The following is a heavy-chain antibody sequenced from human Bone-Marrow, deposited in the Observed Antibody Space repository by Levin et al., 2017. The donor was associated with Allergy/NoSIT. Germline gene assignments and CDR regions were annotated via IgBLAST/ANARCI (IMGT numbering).Heavy chain of an antibody. J-gene: IGHJ3*02. CDR1: GYTFTGYY. D-gene: IGHD2-15*01. V-gene: IGHV1-2*04. Sequence: ASVKVSCKASGYTFTGYYMHWVRQAPGQGLEWMGWINPNSGGTNYAQKFQGWVTMTRDTSISTAYMELSRLRSDDTAVYYCARARGEGGEGAFDIWGQGTMVTVSS. CDR3: ARARGEGGEGAFDI. CDR2: INPNSGGT.